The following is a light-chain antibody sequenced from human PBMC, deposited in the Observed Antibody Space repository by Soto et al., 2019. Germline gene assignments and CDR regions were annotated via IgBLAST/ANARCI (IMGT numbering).Light chain of an antibody. J-gene: IGKJ5*01. CDR3: HQYSISDRSPPT. Sequence: EIVLTQSPVTLSLSPGERATLSCRASQSVSSSYLGWYQRRPGRAPRLLIYGASSRATGTPDRFSGSGSGTDFTLTISRLEPEDFTVYFCHQYSISDRSPPTFGQGTRLEIK. CDR2: GAS. CDR1: QSVSSSY. V-gene: IGKV3-20*01.